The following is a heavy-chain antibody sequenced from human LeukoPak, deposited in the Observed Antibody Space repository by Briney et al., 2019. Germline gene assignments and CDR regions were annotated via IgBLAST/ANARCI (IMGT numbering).Heavy chain of an antibody. V-gene: IGHV4-59*08. CDR2: IYDSGST. Sequence: SETLSLTCSVSGGSINYYYWSWIRQPPGKELEWIGYIYDSGSTNYNPSLKSRVTISMDTSKNQFSLKLNSVTAADTAVYYCARHLYSGRYYGIDYWGQGTLVTVSS. J-gene: IGHJ4*02. CDR1: GGSINYYY. CDR3: ARHLYSGRYYGIDY. D-gene: IGHD1-26*01.